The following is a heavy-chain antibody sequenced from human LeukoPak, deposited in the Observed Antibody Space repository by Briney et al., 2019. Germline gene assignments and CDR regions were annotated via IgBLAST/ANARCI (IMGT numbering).Heavy chain of an antibody. Sequence: PGGSLRLSCAASGFTFSSYWLSWVRQAPGKGLEWVANIKQDGSEKYYVDSVKGRFTISRDNAKNSLYLQLNSLRAEDTAVYYCARDRGLKYYFDYWGQGTLVTVSS. V-gene: IGHV3-7*01. D-gene: IGHD4-11*01. CDR1: GFTFSSYW. CDR3: ARDRGLKYYFDY. J-gene: IGHJ4*02. CDR2: IKQDGSEK.